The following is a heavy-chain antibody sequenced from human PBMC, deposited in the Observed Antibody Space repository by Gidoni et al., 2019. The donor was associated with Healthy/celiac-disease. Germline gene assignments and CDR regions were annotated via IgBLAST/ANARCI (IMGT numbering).Heavy chain of an antibody. D-gene: IGHD3-16*01. CDR1: GGTFSSYA. CDR3: ARDLPKGDYVWGSYDY. V-gene: IGHV1-69*01. CDR2: IIPIFGTA. Sequence: QVQLVQSGAEVKKPGSSVKVSCKAYGGTFSSYAISWVRQAPGQGLEWMGGIIPIFGTANYAQKFQGRVTITADESTSTAYMELSSLRSEDTAVYYCARDLPKGDYVWGSYDYWGQGTLVTVSS. J-gene: IGHJ4*02.